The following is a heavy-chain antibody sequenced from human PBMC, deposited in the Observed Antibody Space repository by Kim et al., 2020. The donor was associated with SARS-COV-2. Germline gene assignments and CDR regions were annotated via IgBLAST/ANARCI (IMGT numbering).Heavy chain of an antibody. D-gene: IGHD6-6*01. J-gene: IGHJ4*02. CDR3: ARRIAARSEFDY. CDR2: IYPSESDT. CDR1: GYSFTTYW. V-gene: IGHV5-51*01. Sequence: GESLKISCKGSGYSFTTYWIGWVRQMPGKGLEWMGIIYPSESDTRYSPSFQGQVTISADKSISTAYLQWSSLRASDTAMYYCARRIAARSEFDYWGQGTLVTVSS.